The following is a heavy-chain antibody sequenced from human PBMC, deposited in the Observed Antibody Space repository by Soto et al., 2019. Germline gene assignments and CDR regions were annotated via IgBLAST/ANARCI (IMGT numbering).Heavy chain of an antibody. CDR2: INSDGSTT. V-gene: IGHV3-74*01. Sequence: PGGSLRLSCAASGFTFTTYWMHWVRQAPGKGLVWVSRINSDGSTTNYADSVKGRFTIPRDNAKNTLYLQMNSLRAEDTAVYYCTSGGNSHLFDYWGQGALVTVSS. D-gene: IGHD2-15*01. CDR3: TSGGNSHLFDY. J-gene: IGHJ4*01. CDR1: GFTFTTYW.